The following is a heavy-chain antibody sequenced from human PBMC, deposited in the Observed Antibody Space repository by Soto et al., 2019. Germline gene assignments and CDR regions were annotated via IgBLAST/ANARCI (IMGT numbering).Heavy chain of an antibody. V-gene: IGHV1-18*01. CDR2: ISAYNGNT. D-gene: IGHD5-18*01. Sequence: ASVKVSCKASGYTFTSYGISWVRQAPGQGLEWMGWISAYNGNTNYAQKLPGRVTMTTDTSTSTAYMELRSLRSDDTAVYYCARDSLGSYGYRLFDYWGQGNLVTVSS. J-gene: IGHJ4*02. CDR3: ARDSLGSYGYRLFDY. CDR1: GYTFTSYG.